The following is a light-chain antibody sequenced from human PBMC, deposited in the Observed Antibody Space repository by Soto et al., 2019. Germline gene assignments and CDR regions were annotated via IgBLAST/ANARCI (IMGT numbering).Light chain of an antibody. CDR3: GTWDSSLSAGYV. CDR1: SSNIGSNY. J-gene: IGLJ1*01. CDR2: DND. V-gene: IGLV1-51*01. Sequence: QSVLMQPPSVSAAPGQKVTISCSGSSSNIGSNYVSWYQQLPGTAPKLLIYDNDNRPSGIPDRFSGSKSGTSATLGITGLQTGDEADYYCGTWDSSLSAGYVFGTGTKLTVL.